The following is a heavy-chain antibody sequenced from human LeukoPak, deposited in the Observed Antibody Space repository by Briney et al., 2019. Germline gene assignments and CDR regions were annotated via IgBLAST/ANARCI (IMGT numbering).Heavy chain of an antibody. J-gene: IGHJ4*02. CDR3: ARGITMDY. Sequence: GGSLRLSCAASGFTFSSYWMTWVRQAPGKGLEWVANIKQDGSEKNYVDSLKGRFIISRDNAKNSLYLQMTSLRVEDTAVYYCARGITMDYWGQGTLVTVSS. CDR1: GFTFSSYW. V-gene: IGHV3-7*04. D-gene: IGHD3-10*01. CDR2: IKQDGSEK.